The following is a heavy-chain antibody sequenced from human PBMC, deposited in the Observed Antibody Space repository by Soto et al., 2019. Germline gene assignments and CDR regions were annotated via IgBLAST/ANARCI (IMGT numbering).Heavy chain of an antibody. CDR2: INPSGGST. J-gene: IGHJ3*02. D-gene: IGHD3-22*01. CDR3: ARGAYASSGYSSDAFDI. Sequence: GASVKLSCKASGYTFTSYYMHWVRQAPGQGLEWMGIINPSGGSTSYAQKFQGRVTMTRDTSTSTVYMELSSLRSEDTAVYYCARGAYASSGYSSDAFDIWGQGTMVTVSS. CDR1: GYTFTSYY. V-gene: IGHV1-46*01.